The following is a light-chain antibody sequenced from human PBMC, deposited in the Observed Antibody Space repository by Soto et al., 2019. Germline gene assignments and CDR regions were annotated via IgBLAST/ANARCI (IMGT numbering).Light chain of an antibody. CDR2: DTS. CDR1: TGAVTSGHY. V-gene: IGLV7-46*01. CDR3: LLSYSGASLV. J-gene: IGLJ3*02. Sequence: QAVVTQEPSLTVSPGGTATLTCGSSTGAVTSGHYPYWFQQKPGQAPRTLIYDTSNKHSWTPARFSGSLPGGKAALTLSGAQPEDEAEYYCLLSYSGASLVFGGGTKLTVL.